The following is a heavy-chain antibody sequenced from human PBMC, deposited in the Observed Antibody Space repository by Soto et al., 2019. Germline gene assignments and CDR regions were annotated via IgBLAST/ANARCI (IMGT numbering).Heavy chain of an antibody. D-gene: IGHD3-10*01. CDR3: ARQKGINNYYGMDV. V-gene: IGHV1-18*04. CDR2: ISANNGNI. CDR1: GYTFTSYT. J-gene: IGHJ6*02. Sequence: AASVKVSCKASGYTFTSYTFSWVRQAPGQGLEWMGWISANNGNIRYAQKLQGRVTMTTDTSTSTVYVEVWSLRSDDTAVYYCARQKGINNYYGMDVWGQGTTVTVSS.